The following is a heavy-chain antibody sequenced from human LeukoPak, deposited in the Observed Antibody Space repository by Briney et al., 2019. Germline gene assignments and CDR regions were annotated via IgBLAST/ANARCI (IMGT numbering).Heavy chain of an antibody. CDR3: ARASFTYGDYGDNWFDP. Sequence: EGSLRLSCAASGFSFTSYEMHWVRQAPGKGLEWVAVISYDAKNKNYADSVKGRFTISRDNFMNMLYLQMNSLRVEDTAVYYCARASFTYGDYGDNWFDPWGQGTLVTVSS. CDR1: GFSFTSYE. J-gene: IGHJ5*02. V-gene: IGHV3-30*04. CDR2: ISYDAKNK. D-gene: IGHD4-17*01.